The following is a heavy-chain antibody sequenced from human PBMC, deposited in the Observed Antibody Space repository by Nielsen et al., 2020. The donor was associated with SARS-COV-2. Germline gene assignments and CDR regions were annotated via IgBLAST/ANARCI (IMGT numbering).Heavy chain of an antibody. CDR2: IYYSGIA. J-gene: IGHJ3*02. CDR1: GVSMTSGGYY. CDR3: ARRSPTGGIVVGDAFDI. D-gene: IGHD2-2*01. Sequence: SETLSLTCTVSGVSMTSGGYYWSWIRHHPGKGLEWIGYIYYSGIAYYNPSLKSRASISVDTSKKQFSLQLNSVTAADTAVYYCARRSPTGGIVVGDAFDIWGQGTMVTVSS. V-gene: IGHV4-31*03.